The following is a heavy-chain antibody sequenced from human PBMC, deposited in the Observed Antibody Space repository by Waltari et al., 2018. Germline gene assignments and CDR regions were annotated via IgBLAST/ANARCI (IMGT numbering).Heavy chain of an antibody. CDR3: AKDIGDGYTEGFDY. Sequence: EVQLVESGGGLVQPGRSLRLSCAASGFTFDDYAMHWVRQAPGKGLEWVSGISWNSGSIGYADSVKGRFTISRDNAKNSLYLQMNSLRAEDMALYYCAKDIGDGYTEGFDYWGQGTLVTVSS. J-gene: IGHJ4*02. D-gene: IGHD5-12*01. CDR2: ISWNSGSI. CDR1: GFTFDDYA. V-gene: IGHV3-9*03.